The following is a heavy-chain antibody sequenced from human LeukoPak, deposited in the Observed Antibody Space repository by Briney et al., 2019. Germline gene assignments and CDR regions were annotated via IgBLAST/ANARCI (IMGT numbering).Heavy chain of an antibody. Sequence: GGSLRLSCAASGFTFSSYAMHWVRQAPGKGLEWVAVISYDGSNKYYADSVKGRFTISRDNSKNTLYLQMNSLRAEDTAVYYCARDSYYYDSSGYYLLYDYWGQGTLVTVSS. V-gene: IGHV3-30*04. CDR1: GFTFSSYA. D-gene: IGHD3-22*01. CDR3: ARDSYYYDSSGYYLLYDY. CDR2: ISYDGSNK. J-gene: IGHJ4*02.